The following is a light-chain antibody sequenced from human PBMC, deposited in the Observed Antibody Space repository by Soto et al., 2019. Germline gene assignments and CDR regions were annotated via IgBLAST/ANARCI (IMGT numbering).Light chain of an antibody. V-gene: IGLV2-14*01. CDR3: SSHTISSALQV. CDR2: GVS. CDR1: ISDFVVYNY. Sequence: SALTQPASVSGSPGQSITISCTGTISDFVVYNYVSWYQQHPGKAPKLMIYGVSNRPSGVSNRLSGSKSGNTASLTISGLQADDEADYYCSSHTISSALQVFGTGTKVT. J-gene: IGLJ1*01.